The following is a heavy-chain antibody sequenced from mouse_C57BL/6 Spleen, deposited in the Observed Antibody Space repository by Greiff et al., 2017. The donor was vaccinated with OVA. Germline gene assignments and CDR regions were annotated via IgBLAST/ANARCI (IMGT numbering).Heavy chain of an antibody. Sequence: VQLKESGPGLVKPSQSLSLTCSVTGYSITSGYYWNWIRQFPGNKLEWMGYISYDGSNNYNPSLKNRISITRDTSKNQFFLKLNSVTTEDTATYYCARDRRSTMVTGPYFDYWGQGTTLTVSS. V-gene: IGHV3-6*01. CDR1: GYSITSGYY. D-gene: IGHD2-2*01. CDR2: ISYDGSN. J-gene: IGHJ2*01. CDR3: ARDRRSTMVTGPYFDY.